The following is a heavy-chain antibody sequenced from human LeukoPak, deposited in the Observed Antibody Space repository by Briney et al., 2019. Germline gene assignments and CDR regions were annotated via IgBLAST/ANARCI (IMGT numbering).Heavy chain of an antibody. J-gene: IGHJ4*02. CDR2: TDPIGGST. CDR3: ARVSRNWNYVD. D-gene: IGHD1-7*01. Sequence: ASVKVPCKASGYTFTNYYIHWVRQAPGQGLEWMGITDPIGGSTNYAQKFQGRVTMTRDTSTSTVYMELSRLRSDDTAVYYCARVSRNWNYVDWGQGTLVTVSS. CDR1: GYTFTNYY. V-gene: IGHV1-46*01.